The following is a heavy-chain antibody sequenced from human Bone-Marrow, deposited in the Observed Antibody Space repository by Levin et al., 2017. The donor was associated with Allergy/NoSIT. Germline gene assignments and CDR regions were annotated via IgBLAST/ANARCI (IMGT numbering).Heavy chain of an antibody. CDR1: GYDFTTYW. J-gene: IGHJ2*01. Sequence: GESLKISCKGSGYDFTTYWIGWVRQMPGKGLEWMGIVYPGDSDTRYSPSFQGQVTISADKSISTAYLQWSSLRASDTAISYCASLKMAYCRSTSCHLKDWGNYWQFDFWGRGTLVTVSS. V-gene: IGHV5-51*01. CDR2: VYPGDSDT. D-gene: IGHD3-16*02. CDR3: ASLKMAYCRSTSCHLKDWGNYWQFDF.